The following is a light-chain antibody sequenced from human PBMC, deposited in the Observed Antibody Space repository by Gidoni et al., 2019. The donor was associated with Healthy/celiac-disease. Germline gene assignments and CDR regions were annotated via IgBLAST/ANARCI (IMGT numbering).Light chain of an antibody. V-gene: IGKV3-15*01. CDR3: QQYNNWPPYT. CDR2: GAS. CDR1: QSVNSN. J-gene: IGKJ2*01. Sequence: IVMTPSPATLSVSPGERATLSCRASQSVNSNLAWYQQKPGQAPRLLIYGASTRATGIPARFSGSGSGTEFTLTISSLQSEDCAIYYCQQYNNWPPYTFGQGTKLEIK.